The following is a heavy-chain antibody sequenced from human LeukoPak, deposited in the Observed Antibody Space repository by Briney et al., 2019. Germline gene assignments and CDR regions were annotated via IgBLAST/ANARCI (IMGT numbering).Heavy chain of an antibody. Sequence: GASVKVSCKASGYTFTSYGISWVRQAPGQGLEWMGWISAYNGNTNYAQKLQGRVTMTTDTSASTAYMELSSLRSEDTAVYYCASASSPPEDAFDIWGQGTMVTVSS. CDR1: GYTFTSYG. CDR3: ASASSPPEDAFDI. D-gene: IGHD6-13*01. CDR2: ISAYNGNT. V-gene: IGHV1-18*01. J-gene: IGHJ3*02.